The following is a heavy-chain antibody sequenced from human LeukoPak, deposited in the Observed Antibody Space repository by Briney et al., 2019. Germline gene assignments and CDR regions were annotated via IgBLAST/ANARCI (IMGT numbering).Heavy chain of an antibody. V-gene: IGHV1-46*01. CDR2: INPSGGST. CDR1: GYTLTSYD. D-gene: IGHD6-19*01. Sequence: ASVKVSCKASGYTLTSYDINWVRQAPGQGLEWMGIINPSGGSTSYAQKFQGRVTMTRDTSTSTVYMELSSLRSEDTAVYYCARDGIAVADYWGQGTLVTVSS. CDR3: ARDGIAVADY. J-gene: IGHJ4*02.